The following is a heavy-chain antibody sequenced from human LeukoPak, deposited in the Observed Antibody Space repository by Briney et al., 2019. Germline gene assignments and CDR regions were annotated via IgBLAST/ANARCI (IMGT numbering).Heavy chain of an antibody. J-gene: IGHJ4*02. V-gene: IGHV1-69*04. CDR2: IIPILGIA. D-gene: IGHD2-15*01. CDR1: GGTFSSYA. Sequence: SVKVSCKASGGTFSSYAISWVRQAPGQGLEWMGRIIPILGIANYAQKFQGRVTITADKSTSTAYMELSSRRSEDTAVYYCAREASADRYCSGGSCYPGGYWGQGTLVTVSS. CDR3: AREASADRYCSGGSCYPGGY.